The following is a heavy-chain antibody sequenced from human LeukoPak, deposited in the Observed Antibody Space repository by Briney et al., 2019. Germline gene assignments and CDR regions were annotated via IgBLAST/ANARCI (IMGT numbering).Heavy chain of an antibody. J-gene: IGHJ5*02. CDR2: INAYNGNT. CDR3: AREVLMMGFVP. Sequence: ASVKVSCKTSGYNLNKYIISWVRQAPGQGLEWVGLINAYNGNTAYAQKVQGRVTLTTDTSTSTAYMELRSLRFDDTAVYYCAREVLMMGFVPWGQGTLVTVSS. CDR1: GYNLNKYI. V-gene: IGHV1-18*01. D-gene: IGHD3-16*01.